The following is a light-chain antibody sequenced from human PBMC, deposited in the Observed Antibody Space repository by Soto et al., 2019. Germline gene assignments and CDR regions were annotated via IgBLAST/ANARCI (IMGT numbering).Light chain of an antibody. J-gene: IGLJ2*01. V-gene: IGLV2-14*01. CDR1: NSDVGGYDY. CDR2: DVR. Sequence: QSALTQPDSVSGSPGQSITMSCTGTNSDVGGYDYVSWYQQHPGKAPKLMIYDVRNRPSGVSDRFSGSKSGNTASLTISGLQTEDEAYYYCSSYTSSTAVIFGGGTKLTVL. CDR3: SSYTSSTAVI.